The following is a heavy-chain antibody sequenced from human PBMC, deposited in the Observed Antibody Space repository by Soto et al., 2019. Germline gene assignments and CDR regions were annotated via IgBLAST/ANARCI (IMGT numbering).Heavy chain of an antibody. V-gene: IGHV1-8*01. CDR2: MNPNSGNT. CDR3: ARKAKYQLPSVQYYYYYMDV. J-gene: IGHJ6*03. CDR1: GYTFTSYD. Sequence: GASVKVSCKASGYTFTSYDINWVRQATGQRLEMMGWMNPNSGNTGYAQKFQGRVTMTRNTSISTAYMELSSLRSEDTAVYYCARKAKYQLPSVQYYYYYMDVWGKGTTVTVSS. D-gene: IGHD2-2*01.